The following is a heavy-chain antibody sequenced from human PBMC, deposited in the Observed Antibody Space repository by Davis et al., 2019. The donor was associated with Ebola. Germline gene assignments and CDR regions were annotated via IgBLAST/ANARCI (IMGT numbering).Heavy chain of an antibody. V-gene: IGHV4-59*08. D-gene: IGHD5-18*01. J-gene: IGHJ6*03. CDR3: ARHAPGYSYGYYYYYMDV. CDR1: GGSISSYY. CDR2: IYYSGST. Sequence: PSETLSLTCTVSGGSISSYYWSWIRQPPGKGLEWIGYIYYSGSTNYNPSLKSRVTISVDTSKNQFSLKLSSVTAADTAVYYCARHAPGYSYGYYYYYMDVWGKGTTVTVSS.